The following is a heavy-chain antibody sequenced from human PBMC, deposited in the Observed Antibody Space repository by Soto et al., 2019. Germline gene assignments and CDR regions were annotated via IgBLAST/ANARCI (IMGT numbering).Heavy chain of an antibody. CDR2: ISGSGGST. CDR1: GFTFSSYA. V-gene: IGHV3-23*01. J-gene: IGHJ6*02. D-gene: IGHD2-2*01. CDR3: AKAGSTSHMGAYYYYGMDV. Sequence: GGSLRLSCAASGFTFSSYAMSWVRQAPGKGLEWVSAISGSGGSTYYADSVKGRFTISRDNSKNTLYLQMNSLRAEDTAVYYCAKAGSTSHMGAYYYYGMDVWGQGTTVTVSS.